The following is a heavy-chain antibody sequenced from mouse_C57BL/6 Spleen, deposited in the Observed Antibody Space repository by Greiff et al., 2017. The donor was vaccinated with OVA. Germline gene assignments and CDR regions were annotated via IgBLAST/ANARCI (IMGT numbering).Heavy chain of an antibody. V-gene: IGHV1-82*01. Sequence: VQLQQSGPELVKPGASVKISCKASGYAFSSSWMNWVKQRPGKGLEWIGRIYPGDGDTNYNGKFKGKATLTADKSSSTAYMQLSSLTSEDSAVCTCARSWGYAIEGWYWGKGTTGTVSS. D-gene: IGHD3-1*01. CDR2: IYPGDGDT. J-gene: IGHJ2*01. CDR1: GYAFSSSW. CDR3: ARSWGYAIEGWY.